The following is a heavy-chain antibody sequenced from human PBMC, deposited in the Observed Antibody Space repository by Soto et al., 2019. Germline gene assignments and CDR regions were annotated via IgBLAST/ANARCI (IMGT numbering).Heavy chain of an antibody. V-gene: IGHV3-23*01. J-gene: IGHJ4*02. CDR3: AKEDNNGLISIDY. CDR1: GFTFSSDA. Sequence: GGSLRLSCAASGFTFSSDAISWFRQAPVKGLEWVSAIGGSGDDTYYADSVKGRFTISRDNSKNALYLQMNSLRAEDTAVYYCAKEDNNGLISIDYWGQGTLVTVSS. CDR2: IGGSGDDT. D-gene: IGHD2-21*01.